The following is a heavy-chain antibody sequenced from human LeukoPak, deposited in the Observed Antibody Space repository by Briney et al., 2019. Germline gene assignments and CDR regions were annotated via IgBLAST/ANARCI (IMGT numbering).Heavy chain of an antibody. Sequence: GGSLRLSCAASGFTFSSYGMHWVRQAPGKGLEWVANINQDGSEKYYVDSMEGRFTISRDNAKNSLYLQMKSLRAEDTAVYYCATAIESDDGYSSGWYGDAFDIWGQGTMVTVSS. J-gene: IGHJ3*02. CDR3: ATAIESDDGYSSGWYGDAFDI. D-gene: IGHD6-19*01. CDR1: GFTFSSYG. CDR2: INQDGSEK. V-gene: IGHV3-7*01.